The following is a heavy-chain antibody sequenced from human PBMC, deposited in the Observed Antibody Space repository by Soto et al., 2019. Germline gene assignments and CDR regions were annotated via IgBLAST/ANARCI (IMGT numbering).Heavy chain of an antibody. D-gene: IGHD5-18*01. J-gene: IGHJ6*02. CDR2: ISVYDGGT. V-gene: IGHV1-18*04. Sequence: ASVKVSCKASGYTFTSYGISWVRQAPGQGLEWMGWISVYDGGTNYAQNFQGRVTMTTDTSTSTAYMEMRSRRSDDTAVYYCARDQVAKWAPGSSMVNYYYGMDAWGQGTTVTVSS. CDR1: GYTFTSYG. CDR3: ARDQVAKWAPGSSMVNYYYGMDA.